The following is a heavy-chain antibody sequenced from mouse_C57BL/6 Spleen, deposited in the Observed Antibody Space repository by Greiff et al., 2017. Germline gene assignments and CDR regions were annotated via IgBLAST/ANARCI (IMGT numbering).Heavy chain of an antibody. CDR1: GFTFSDYG. D-gene: IGHD1-1*01. CDR3: ARSTTVGVDY. CDR2: ISSGSSTI. Sequence: EVMLVESGGGLVKPGGSLKLSCAASGFTFSDYGMHWVRQAPEKGLEWVAYISSGSSTIYYADTVKGRFTISRDNAKNTLFLQMTSLRSEDTAMYYCARSTTVGVDYWGQGTTLTVSS. V-gene: IGHV5-17*01. J-gene: IGHJ2*01.